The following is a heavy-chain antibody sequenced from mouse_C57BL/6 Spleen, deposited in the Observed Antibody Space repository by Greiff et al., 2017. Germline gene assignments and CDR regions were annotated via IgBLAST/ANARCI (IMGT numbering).Heavy chain of an antibody. CDR2: IDPETGGT. Sequence: QVQLQQSGAELVRPGASVTLSCKASGYTFTDYEMHWVKQTPVHGLEWIGAIDPETGGTAYNQKFKGKAILTADKSSSTAYMELRSLTSEDSAVYYCTRSRGSSSYAMDYWGQGTLVTVSS. CDR3: TRSRGSSSYAMDY. D-gene: IGHD1-1*01. V-gene: IGHV1-15*01. CDR1: GYTFTDYE. J-gene: IGHJ4*01.